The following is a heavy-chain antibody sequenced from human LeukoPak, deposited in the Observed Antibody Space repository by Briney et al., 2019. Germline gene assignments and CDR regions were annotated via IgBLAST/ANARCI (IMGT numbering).Heavy chain of an antibody. D-gene: IGHD1-26*01. J-gene: IGHJ5*02. CDR2: IIPILGIA. Sequence: ASVKVSCKASGGTFSSYAISWVRQAPGQGLEWMGRIIPILGIANYAQKFQGRVTITADKSTSTAYMELSSLRSEDTAVYYCARGRTGDWFDPWGQGTLVTVSS. CDR3: ARGRTGDWFDP. V-gene: IGHV1-69*04. CDR1: GGTFSSYA.